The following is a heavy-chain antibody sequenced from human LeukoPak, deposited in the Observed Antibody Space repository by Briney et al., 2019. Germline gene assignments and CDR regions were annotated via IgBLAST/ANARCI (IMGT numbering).Heavy chain of an antibody. CDR3: ARVEGSTITNYFDY. D-gene: IGHD1-14*01. CDR1: GFTFSNYG. J-gene: IGHJ4*02. CDR2: IWYDGSNK. Sequence: GGSLRLSCAASGFTFSNYGMHWVRQAPGKGLEWVAVIWYDGSNKYYADSVKGRFSISRDNSKNSMYLQMNSLRAEDTAVYYCARVEGSTITNYFDYWGQGTLVTVSS. V-gene: IGHV3-33*01.